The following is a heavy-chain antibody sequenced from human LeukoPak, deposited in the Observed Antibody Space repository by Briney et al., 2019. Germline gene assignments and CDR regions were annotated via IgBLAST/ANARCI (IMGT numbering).Heavy chain of an antibody. V-gene: IGHV3-30*02. CDR3: AKDQNDYVWGSYWMVFDY. D-gene: IGHD3-16*01. CDR1: GFTFSSYG. Sequence: GGSLRLSCAASGFTFSSYGMHWVRQAPGKGLEWVAFIRYDGSNKYYADSVKGRFTISRDNSKNTLYLQMNSLRAEDTAVYYCAKDQNDYVWGSYWMVFDYWGLGTLVTVSS. CDR2: IRYDGSNK. J-gene: IGHJ4*02.